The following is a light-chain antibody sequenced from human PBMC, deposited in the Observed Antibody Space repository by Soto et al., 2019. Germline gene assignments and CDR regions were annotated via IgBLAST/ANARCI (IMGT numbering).Light chain of an antibody. CDR1: SGSVSPSYY. J-gene: IGLJ3*02. Sequence: QAVVTQEPSFSVSPGGTVTLTCGLSSGSVSPSYYPSWFQQTPGQAPRTLIYSTNTRSSGVPDRFSGSILGNKAALTITGAQADDESDYCCVLYMGSGIWVFGGGTKLTVL. V-gene: IGLV8-61*01. CDR2: STN. CDR3: VLYMGSGIWV.